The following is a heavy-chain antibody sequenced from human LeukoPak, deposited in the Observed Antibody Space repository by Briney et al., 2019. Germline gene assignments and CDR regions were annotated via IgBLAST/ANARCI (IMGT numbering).Heavy chain of an antibody. CDR3: AKFKMGLVSDAFDI. Sequence: GGSLRLSCAASGFTFSSYAMNWVRQAPGKGLEWVAHINPDGRDTYYVDSVKGRFTISRDNAQNSMYLQMNSLRAEDTAVYYCAKFKMGLVSDAFDIWGQGTMVTVSS. D-gene: IGHD5-24*01. J-gene: IGHJ3*02. CDR2: INPDGRDT. V-gene: IGHV3-7*03. CDR1: GFTFSSYA.